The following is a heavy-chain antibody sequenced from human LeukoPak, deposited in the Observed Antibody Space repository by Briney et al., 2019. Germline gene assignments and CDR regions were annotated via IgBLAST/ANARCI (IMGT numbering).Heavy chain of an antibody. CDR1: GGSFSGYY. V-gene: IGHV4-34*01. J-gene: IGHJ5*02. CDR2: INHSGST. D-gene: IGHD5-24*01. CDR3: ASLRSKMTTISLRRFDP. Sequence: NSSETLSLTCAVYGGSFSGYYWSWIRQPPGKGLEWIGEINHSGSTNYNPSLKSRVTISVDTSKNQFSLKLSSVTAADTAVYYCASLRSKMTTISLRRFDPWGERTLVTVSS.